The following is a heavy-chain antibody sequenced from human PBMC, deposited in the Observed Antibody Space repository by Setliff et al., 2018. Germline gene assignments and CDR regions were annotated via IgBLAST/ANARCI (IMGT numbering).Heavy chain of an antibody. CDR1: GFTFTTSA. CDR2: ISGSGGST. D-gene: IGHD3-3*01. J-gene: IGHJ4*02. V-gene: IGHV3-23*01. Sequence: PGGSLRLSCAASGFTFTTSAMCWVRQSPGKGLDWVSTISGSGGSTYYADSVKGRFTISRDNSKNTLYLQMNGLTAADTAMYYCAREPGNTFWSASSGPIIFDYWGQGIMVTVSS. CDR3: AREPGNTFWSASSGPIIFDY.